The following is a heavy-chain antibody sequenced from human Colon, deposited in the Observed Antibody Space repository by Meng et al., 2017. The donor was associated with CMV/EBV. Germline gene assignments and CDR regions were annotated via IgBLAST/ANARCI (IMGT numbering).Heavy chain of an antibody. D-gene: IGHD5-12*01. Sequence: ASVKVSCKASGYTFTGYYMHWVRQAPGQGLEWMGWINPNSGGTNYAQKLQGRVTMTTDTSTSTAYMELRSLRSDDKAVYYCARVWGGYDYGFDYWGQGTLVTVSS. V-gene: IGHV1-2*02. CDR2: INPNSGGT. J-gene: IGHJ4*02. CDR1: GYTFTGYY. CDR3: ARVWGGYDYGFDY.